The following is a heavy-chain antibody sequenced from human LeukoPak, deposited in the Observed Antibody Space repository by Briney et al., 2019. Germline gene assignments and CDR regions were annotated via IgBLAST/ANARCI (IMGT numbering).Heavy chain of an antibody. J-gene: IGHJ5*02. CDR2: IYTSGST. CDR3: AREKGIVGAPRWFDP. V-gene: IGHV4-4*07. Sequence: SETLSLTCTVSGGSISSYYWSWIRQPAGRGLEWIGRIYTSGSTNYNPSLKSRVTMSVDTSKNQFSLKLSSVTAADTAVYYCAREKGIVGAPRWFDPWGQGTLVTVSS. CDR1: GGSISSYY. D-gene: IGHD1-26*01.